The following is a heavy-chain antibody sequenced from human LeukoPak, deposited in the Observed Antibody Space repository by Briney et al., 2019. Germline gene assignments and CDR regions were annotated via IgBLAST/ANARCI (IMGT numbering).Heavy chain of an antibody. CDR1: GGSISSYY. CDR3: ARHSDSLGRLDP. J-gene: IGHJ5*02. V-gene: IGHV4-59*08. CDR2: IYYSGTT. D-gene: IGHD1-26*01. Sequence: SETLSLTCTVSGGSISSYYWSWIRQPPGKGLEWIGYIYYSGTTNYNPSLKSRVTILVDTSKNQFSLKLTSVTAADTAVYYCARHSDSLGRLDPWGQGTLVTVSS.